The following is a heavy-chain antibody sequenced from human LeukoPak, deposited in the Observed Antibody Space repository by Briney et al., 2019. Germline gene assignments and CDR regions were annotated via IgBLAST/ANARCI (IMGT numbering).Heavy chain of an antibody. J-gene: IGHJ5*02. D-gene: IGHD2-2*03. Sequence: ASVKVSCMASGYSLTNYFVHWVRQAPGQGLEWMGWISGYNGNTNYAQKLQGRVTMTTDTSTSTAYMELSSLRSEDTAVYYCARKLGHCSSTSCYGVNWFDPWGQGTLVTVSS. CDR2: ISGYNGNT. CDR3: ARKLGHCSSTSCYGVNWFDP. V-gene: IGHV1-18*04. CDR1: GYSLTNYF.